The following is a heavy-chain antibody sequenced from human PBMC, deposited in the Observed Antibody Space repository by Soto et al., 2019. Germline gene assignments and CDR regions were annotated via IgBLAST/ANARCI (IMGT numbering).Heavy chain of an antibody. J-gene: IGHJ5*02. D-gene: IGHD1-7*01. CDR3: AKDFNWNYAWFDP. V-gene: IGHV3-23*01. CDR2: ISGSGGST. Sequence: GGSLRLSCAASGFTFSNYAMSWVRQAPGKGLEWVSTISGSGGSTYYADSVKGRFTISRDNSKNTLYLQMNSLRAEDTAVYYCAKDFNWNYAWFDPWGQGTLVTVSS. CDR1: GFTFSNYA.